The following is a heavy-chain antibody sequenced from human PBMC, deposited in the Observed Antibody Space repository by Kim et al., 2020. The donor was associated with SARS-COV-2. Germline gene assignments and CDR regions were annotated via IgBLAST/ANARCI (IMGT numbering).Heavy chain of an antibody. Sequence: GGSLRLSCAASGFTFSSYSMNWVRQAPGKGLEWVSSISSSSSYIYYADSVKGRFTISRDNAKNSLYLQMNSLRAEDTAVYYCARLTIFTPKRYYGMDVWGQGTTVTVSS. CDR1: GFTFSSYS. CDR2: ISSSSSYI. CDR3: ARLTIFTPKRYYGMDV. D-gene: IGHD3-9*01. J-gene: IGHJ6*02. V-gene: IGHV3-21*01.